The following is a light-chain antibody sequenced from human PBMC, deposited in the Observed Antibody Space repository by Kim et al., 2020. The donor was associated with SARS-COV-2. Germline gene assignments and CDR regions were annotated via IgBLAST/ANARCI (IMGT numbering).Light chain of an antibody. V-gene: IGKV3-20*01. CDR2: GAS. J-gene: IGKJ1*01. Sequence: APGERATLSCRASQSVSSFYLVWYQQKPGQAPRLLIYGASTRATGIPDRFSGSGSGTDFPLTISRLEPEDFAVYFCQQYGNSSWTFGQGTKVDIK. CDR1: QSVSSFY. CDR3: QQYGNSSWT.